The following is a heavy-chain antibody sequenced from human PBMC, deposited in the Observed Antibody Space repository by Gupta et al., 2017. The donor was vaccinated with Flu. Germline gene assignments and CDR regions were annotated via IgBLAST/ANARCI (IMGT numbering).Heavy chain of an antibody. Sequence: VQLVESGGGLVQPGGSLRLSCAASGFTLCGFWMSWVRQAPGKGLEGVANINQDGTEKYYVDSVKGRFTISRDYAKNSLYLQMDSLRVEDTAVYYCARARYWEPFDYWGQGTLVTVSS. CDR2: INQDGTEK. D-gene: IGHD2-8*02. CDR1: GFTLCGFW. V-gene: IGHV3-7*04. CDR3: ARARYWEPFDY. J-gene: IGHJ4*02.